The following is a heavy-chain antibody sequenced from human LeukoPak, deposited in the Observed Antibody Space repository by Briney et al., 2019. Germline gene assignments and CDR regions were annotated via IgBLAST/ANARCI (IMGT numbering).Heavy chain of an antibody. D-gene: IGHD3/OR15-3a*01. CDR3: VRGRTGYYAASPGYFQH. V-gene: IGHV3-7*04. CDR2: INHDGSDK. CDR1: GFTFTNYW. Sequence: GGSLRLSCAGSGFTFTNYWMSWVRQAPGKGLQWVANINHDGSDKSCVDSVKGRFTISRDNAKNSLYLQMNSLTDQDTAVYYCVRGRTGYYAASPGYFQHWGQGTLVTVSS. J-gene: IGHJ1*01.